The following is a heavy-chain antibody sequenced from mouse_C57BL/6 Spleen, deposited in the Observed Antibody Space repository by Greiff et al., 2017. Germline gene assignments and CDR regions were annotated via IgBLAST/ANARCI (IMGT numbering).Heavy chain of an antibody. Sequence: EVMLVESGGGLVKPGGSLKLSCAASGFTFSDYGMHWVRQAPEKGLEWVAYISSGSSTIYYADTVKGRCTISRDNAKNTLFLQMTSLRSEDTAMYYCAREGGSYYAMDYWGQGTSVTVSS. V-gene: IGHV5-17*01. J-gene: IGHJ4*01. CDR2: ISSGSSTI. CDR1: GFTFSDYG. CDR3: AREGGSYYAMDY.